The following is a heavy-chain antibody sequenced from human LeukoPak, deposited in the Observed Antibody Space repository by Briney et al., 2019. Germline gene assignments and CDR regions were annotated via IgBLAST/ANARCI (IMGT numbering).Heavy chain of an antibody. CDR1: GFSFSTYS. Sequence: GGSLRLSCAASGFSFSTYSMIWVRQAPGKGLEWVSSVSGTSEYIYYADSVRGRFTISRDNAKNTVYLQMNSLRAEDTAVYYCARWYSSGWYSDYWGQGTLVTVSS. D-gene: IGHD6-19*01. CDR3: ARWYSSGWYSDY. J-gene: IGHJ4*02. CDR2: VSGTSEYI. V-gene: IGHV3-21*06.